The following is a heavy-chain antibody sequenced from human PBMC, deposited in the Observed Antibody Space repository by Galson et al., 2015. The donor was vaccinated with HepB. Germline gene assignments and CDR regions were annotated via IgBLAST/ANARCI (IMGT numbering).Heavy chain of an antibody. CDR1: GFTFSSSA. J-gene: IGHJ4*02. D-gene: IGHD4-17*01. V-gene: IGHV1-58*01. CDR3: AAAPSYGDYGG. Sequence: SVKVSCKASGFTFSSSAVQWVRQARGQRLEWIGWIVVGSAKTNYAQKLQERVTITRDMSTNTAFMELSSLRSEDTAVYYCAAAPSYGDYGGWGQGTLVTVSS. CDR2: IVVGSAKT.